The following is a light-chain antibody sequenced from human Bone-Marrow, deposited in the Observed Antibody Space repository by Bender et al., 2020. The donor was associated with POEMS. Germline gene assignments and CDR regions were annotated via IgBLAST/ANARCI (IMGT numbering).Light chain of an antibody. J-gene: IGLJ2*01. CDR1: ALPTQY. Sequence: SYEVTQPPSVSVSPGQTARISCSGDALPTQYGYWYQQKPGQAPILVIYKTTERPSGIPERFSGSSSGTTVTLTISGVQAEDEADYYCQSADSGSTYEVLFGGGTTLTVL. V-gene: IGLV3-25*02. CDR3: QSADSGSTYEVL. CDR2: KTT.